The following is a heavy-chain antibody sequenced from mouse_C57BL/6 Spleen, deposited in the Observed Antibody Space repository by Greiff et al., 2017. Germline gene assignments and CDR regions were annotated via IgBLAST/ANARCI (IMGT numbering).Heavy chain of an antibody. CDR2: IYPGSGST. J-gene: IGHJ3*01. CDR1: GYTFTSYW. CDR3: ARDSSGNAWFAY. V-gene: IGHV1-55*01. Sequence: QVQLQQPGAELVKPGASVKMSCKASGYTFTSYWITWVKQRPGQGLEWIGEIYPGSGSTNYNEKFKSKATLTVDTSSSTAYMQLSSLTSEDSAVYYCARDSSGNAWFAYWGQGTLVTVSA. D-gene: IGHD3-2*02.